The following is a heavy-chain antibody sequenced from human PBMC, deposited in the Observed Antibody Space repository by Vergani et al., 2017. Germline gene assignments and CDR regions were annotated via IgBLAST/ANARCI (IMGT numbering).Heavy chain of an antibody. Sequence: QVQLQESGPGLVKPSETLSLTCTVSGGSISSYYWSWIRQPPGKGLEWIGYIYYSGSTYYNPSLESRVTMSVDTSKSQFSLKLSSVTAADTAVYYCARRTTMVRGVLEIARYYFDYWGQGTLVTVSS. CDR3: ARRTTMVRGVLEIARYYFDY. D-gene: IGHD3-10*01. CDR1: GGSISSYY. J-gene: IGHJ4*02. V-gene: IGHV4-59*04. CDR2: IYYSGST.